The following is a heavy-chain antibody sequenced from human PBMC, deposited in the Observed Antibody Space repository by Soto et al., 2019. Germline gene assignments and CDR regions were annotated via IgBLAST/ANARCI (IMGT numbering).Heavy chain of an antibody. D-gene: IGHD3-3*01. V-gene: IGHV1-18*01. CDR2: ISAYNGNT. CDR3: ARDLGESIFGVVTTPTDYYYGMDV. CDR1: GYTFTSYG. J-gene: IGHJ6*02. Sequence: GASVKVSCKASGYTFTSYGISWVRQAPGQGLEWMGWISAYNGNTNYAQKLQGRVTMTTDTSTSTAYMELRSLRSDDTAVYYCARDLGESIFGVVTTPTDYYYGMDVWGQATTVTVSS.